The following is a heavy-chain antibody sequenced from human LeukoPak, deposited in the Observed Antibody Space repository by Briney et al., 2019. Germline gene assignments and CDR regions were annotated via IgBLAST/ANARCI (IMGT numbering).Heavy chain of an antibody. Sequence: GGSLRLSCAASGFTFSSYSMNWVRQAPGKGLEWVSYISSSSTIYYADSVKGRFTISRDNAKNSLYLQMNSLRAEDTAVYYCARAPRAYCGGDCYRGAFDYWGQGTLVTVSS. J-gene: IGHJ4*02. CDR1: GFTFSSYS. D-gene: IGHD2-21*02. CDR2: ISSSSTI. CDR3: ARAPRAYCGGDCYRGAFDY. V-gene: IGHV3-48*01.